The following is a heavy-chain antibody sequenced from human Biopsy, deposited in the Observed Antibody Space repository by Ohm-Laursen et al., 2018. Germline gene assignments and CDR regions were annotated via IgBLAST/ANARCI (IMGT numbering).Heavy chain of an antibody. CDR1: GFAFTSYA. V-gene: IGHV3-30*03. CDR2: ISYDGSGE. CDR3: ARDGKRWDYSTYFSWHFDL. J-gene: IGHJ2*01. D-gene: IGHD4-11*01. Sequence: SLRLSCAASGFAFTSYAMHWVRQAPGKGLEWVAVISYDGSGEYYADSLQGRLIISRDNPKNTVDLQMNSLRAEDTAVYFCARDGKRWDYSTYFSWHFDLWGRGTLVTVS.